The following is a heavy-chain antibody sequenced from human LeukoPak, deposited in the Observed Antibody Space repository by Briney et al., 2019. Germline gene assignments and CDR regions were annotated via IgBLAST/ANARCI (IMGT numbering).Heavy chain of an antibody. Sequence: GGSLRLSCAASGFTFSSYEMNWVRQASGKGLEWVSYISSSGSTIYYADSVKGRFTISRDNAKNSLYLQMNSLRAEDTAVYYCAREWAIVVVPAAYYYGMDVWGQGTTVAVSS. J-gene: IGHJ6*02. CDR1: GFTFSSYE. CDR3: AREWAIVVVPAAYYYGMDV. CDR2: ISSSGSTI. V-gene: IGHV3-48*03. D-gene: IGHD2-2*01.